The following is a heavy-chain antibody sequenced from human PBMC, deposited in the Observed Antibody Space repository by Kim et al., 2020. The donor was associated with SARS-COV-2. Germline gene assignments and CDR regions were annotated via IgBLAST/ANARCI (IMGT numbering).Heavy chain of an antibody. CDR3: ASLTVTDTVDL. D-gene: IGHD4-17*01. CDR2: INHSGNT. J-gene: IGHJ3*01. Sequence: SETLSLTCEVYGGSFSGYYWSWIRQPPGKGLEWIGEINHSGNTNYNPSLKSRVTISEDTSKNQFSLKLTSVTAADTAVYYCASLTVTDTVDLWGQGTMVTVSS. V-gene: IGHV4-34*01. CDR1: GGSFSGYY.